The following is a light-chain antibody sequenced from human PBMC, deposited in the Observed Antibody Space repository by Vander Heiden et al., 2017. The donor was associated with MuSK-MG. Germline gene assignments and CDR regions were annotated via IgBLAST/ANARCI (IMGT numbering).Light chain of an antibody. CDR1: QTVSSD. CDR3: QQRTNWPPLT. J-gene: IGKJ4*01. CDR2: AAS. V-gene: IGKV3-11*01. Sequence: EIVLTQSPATLSLSPGERATLSSRTSQTVSSDLAWYQQKPGQAPRLLIYAASNRATGVPARFSGSGSGTDFTLTISRLEPEDFAVYYCQQRTNWPPLTFGGGTKVEI.